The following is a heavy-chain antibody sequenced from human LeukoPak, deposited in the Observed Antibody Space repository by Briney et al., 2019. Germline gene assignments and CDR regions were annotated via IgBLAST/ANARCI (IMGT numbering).Heavy chain of an antibody. J-gene: IGHJ4*02. CDR2: ISYDGSNK. Sequence: GGSLRLSCAASGFTFSSYAMHWVRQAPGKGLEWVAVISYDGSNKYYADSVKGRFTISRDNSKNTLYLQMNSLRAEDTAVYYCAREGGRQYQLQPLDYWGQGTLVTVSS. CDR3: AREGGRQYQLQPLDY. D-gene: IGHD2-2*01. V-gene: IGHV3-30-3*01. CDR1: GFTFSSYA.